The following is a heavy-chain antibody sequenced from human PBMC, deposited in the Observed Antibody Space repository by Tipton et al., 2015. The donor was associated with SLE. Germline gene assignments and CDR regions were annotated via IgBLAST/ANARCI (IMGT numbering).Heavy chain of an antibody. V-gene: IGHV1-18*01. J-gene: IGHJ2*01. CDR1: GYTFTSYG. CDR2: INTYNGDT. Sequence: QSGAEVKKPGASVKVSCRTSGYTFTSYGISWVRQAPGQGLEWMGWINTYNGDTYYAQNLQGRVTMTRDTSTTTVHMELRSLRSDDTAVYYCARYGHYDCWSGYDGDSRYFDLWGRGTLVPVSS. D-gene: IGHD3-3*01. CDR3: ARYGHYDCWSGYDGDSRYFDL.